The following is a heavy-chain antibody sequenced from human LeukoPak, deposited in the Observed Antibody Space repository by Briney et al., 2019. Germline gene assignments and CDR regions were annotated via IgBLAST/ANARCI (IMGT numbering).Heavy chain of an antibody. CDR1: GGSISSGGYY. V-gene: IGHV4-31*03. Sequence: SQTLSLTCTVSGGSISSGGYYWSWIRQHPGKGLEWIGYIYYSGSTYYNPSLKSRVTISVDTSRNQFSLKLSSVTAADTAVYYCARWGTYSSSWLGAFDIWGQGTMVTVSS. CDR3: ARWGTYSSSWLGAFDI. J-gene: IGHJ3*02. D-gene: IGHD6-13*01. CDR2: IYYSGST.